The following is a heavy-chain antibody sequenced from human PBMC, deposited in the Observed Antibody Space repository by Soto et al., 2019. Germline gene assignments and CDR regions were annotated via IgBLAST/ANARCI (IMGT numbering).Heavy chain of an antibody. D-gene: IGHD1-26*01. J-gene: IGHJ1*01. CDR1: GGAISSYY. CDR3: AREGGSYSAEYFQH. CDR2: IYYSGST. V-gene: IGHV4-59*01. Sequence: SETLSLTCTVSGGAISSYYWSWIRQPPGKGLEWVGYIYYSGSTNYDPSLKNRVTISVDTSKNQFSLKLSSVTAADTDVSYCAREGGSYSAEYFQHWGQGTLVTAPQ.